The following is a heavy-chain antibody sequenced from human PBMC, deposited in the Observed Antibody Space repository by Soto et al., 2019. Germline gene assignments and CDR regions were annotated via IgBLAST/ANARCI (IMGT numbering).Heavy chain of an antibody. CDR2: IYWDDDK. CDR3: AHKGLEYYGSGSYYDY. CDR1: GFSLSTSGVG. D-gene: IGHD3-10*01. J-gene: IGHJ4*02. Sequence: QITLKESGPTLVKPTQTLTLTCTFSGFSLSTSGVGVGWIRQPPGKALEWLALIYWDDDKRYSPSLKSRLTITKDTPKNQVVLTMTNMDPVDTATYYCAHKGLEYYGSGSYYDYWGQGTLVTVSS. V-gene: IGHV2-5*02.